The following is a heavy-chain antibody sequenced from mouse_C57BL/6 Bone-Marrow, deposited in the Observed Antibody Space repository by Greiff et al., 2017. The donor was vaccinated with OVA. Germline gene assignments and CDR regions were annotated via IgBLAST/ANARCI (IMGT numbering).Heavy chain of an antibody. J-gene: IGHJ2*01. CDR2: IDPSDSYT. CDR3: ARRDATGTGY. D-gene: IGHD4-1*02. V-gene: IGHV1-50*01. CDR1: GYTFTSYW. Sequence: QVQLQQPGAELVKPGASVKLSCKASGYTFTSYWMQWVKQRPGQGLEWIGEIDPSDSYTNYNQKFKGKATLTVDTSSSTAYMQLSSLTSEDSAVYYCARRDATGTGYWGQGTTLPVSS.